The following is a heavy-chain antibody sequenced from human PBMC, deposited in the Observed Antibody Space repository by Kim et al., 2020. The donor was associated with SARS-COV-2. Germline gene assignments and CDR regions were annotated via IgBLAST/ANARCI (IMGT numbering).Heavy chain of an antibody. CDR3: ARGYSSGWYKQYYFDY. D-gene: IGHD6-19*01. Sequence: SETLSLTCTVSGGSISSYYWSWIRQPPGKGLEWIGYIYYSGSTNYNPSLKSRVTISVDTSKNQFSLKLSSVTAADTAVYYCARGYSSGWYKQYYFDYWG. CDR2: IYYSGST. V-gene: IGHV4-59*01. CDR1: GGSISSYY. J-gene: IGHJ4*01.